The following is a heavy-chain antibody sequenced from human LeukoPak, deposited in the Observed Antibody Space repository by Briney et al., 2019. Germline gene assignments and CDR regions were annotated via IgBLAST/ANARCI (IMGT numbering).Heavy chain of an antibody. CDR3: AKVGRGDHTWGSYSFDY. D-gene: IGHD3-16*01. CDR1: GGSISSDY. CDR2: ISASWKT. Sequence: SETLSLTCTGSGGSISSDYWSWIRQPPGKGLEGIGYISASWKTNYDPSLKSRATISVAKSRNEFYMRVNYVTAADTAVYYCAKVGRGDHTWGSYSFDYWGQGILVTVSS. J-gene: IGHJ4*02. V-gene: IGHV4-59*01.